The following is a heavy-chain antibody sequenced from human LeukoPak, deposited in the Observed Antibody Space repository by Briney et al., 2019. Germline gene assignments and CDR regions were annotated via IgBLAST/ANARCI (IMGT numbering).Heavy chain of an antibody. V-gene: IGHV3-48*03. J-gene: IGHJ3*02. D-gene: IGHD6-13*01. Sequence: GGSLRLSCAASGFTLSGYEMNWVRQAPGKGLEWISYISDSGSTTYYADSVKGRFSISRDNAKNSLYLQMNSLRAEDTAVYYCARIGYSNWGDALDIWGQGTMVTASS. CDR3: ARIGYSNWGDALDI. CDR1: GFTLSGYE. CDR2: ISDSGSTT.